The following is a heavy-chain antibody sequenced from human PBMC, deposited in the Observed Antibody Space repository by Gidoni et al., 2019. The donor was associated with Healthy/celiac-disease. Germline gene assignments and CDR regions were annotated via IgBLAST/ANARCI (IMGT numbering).Heavy chain of an antibody. CDR3: AKDLQGWYSPV. CDR1: GFTFDDYA. V-gene: IGHV3-9*01. D-gene: IGHD6-19*01. J-gene: IGHJ4*02. CDR2: ISWNSGSI. Sequence: EVQLVESGAGLVQPGWSLRLSCAAPGFTFDDYAMHWVRQAPGKGLEWVSGISWNSGSIGYADSVKGRFTISRDNAKNSLYLQMNSLRAEDTALYYCAKDLQGWYSPVWGQGTLVTVSS.